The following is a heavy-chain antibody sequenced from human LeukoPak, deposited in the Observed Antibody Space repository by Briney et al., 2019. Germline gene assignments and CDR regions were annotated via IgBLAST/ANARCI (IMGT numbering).Heavy chain of an antibody. D-gene: IGHD6-13*01. CDR2: ISSSSSTI. CDR3: AREGIAAAGPDAFDI. V-gene: IGHV3-48*01. J-gene: IGHJ3*02. Sequence: PGGSLRLSCAASGFTFSSYWMSWVRQAPGKGLEWVSYISSSSSTIYYADSVKGRFTISRDNAKNSLYLQMNSLRAEDTAVYYCAREGIAAAGPDAFDIWGQGTMVTVSS. CDR1: GFTFSSYW.